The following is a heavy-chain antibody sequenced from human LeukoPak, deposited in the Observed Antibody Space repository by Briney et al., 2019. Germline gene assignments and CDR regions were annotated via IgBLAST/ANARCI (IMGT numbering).Heavy chain of an antibody. Sequence: SETLSLTCTVSGGSISSSSYYWGWIRQPPGKGLEWIGNIYYSGSIYYNPSLKSRVSISVDTSKNQLSLKLNSVTAADTAVYYCAKERAAAGAYYYYYGMDVWGQGTTVTVSS. CDR3: AKERAAAGAYYYYYGMDV. V-gene: IGHV4-39*02. J-gene: IGHJ6*02. D-gene: IGHD6-13*01. CDR1: GGSISSSSYY. CDR2: IYYSGSI.